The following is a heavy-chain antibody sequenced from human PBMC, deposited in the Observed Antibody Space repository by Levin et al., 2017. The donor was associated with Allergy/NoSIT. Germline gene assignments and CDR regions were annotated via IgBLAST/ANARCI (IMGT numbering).Heavy chain of an antibody. Sequence: GGSLRLSCAASGFTFNNYGMHWVRQAPGKGLEWVAVVWYDESNKYYADSVKGRFTISRDNSKNMLYLQMNSLRDEDTAVYYCARESGRLMIITPGAFDVWGQGTLVTVSS. J-gene: IGHJ3*01. CDR1: GFTFNNYG. CDR2: VWYDESNK. CDR3: ARESGRLMIITPGAFDV. D-gene: IGHD3-16*01. V-gene: IGHV3-33*01.